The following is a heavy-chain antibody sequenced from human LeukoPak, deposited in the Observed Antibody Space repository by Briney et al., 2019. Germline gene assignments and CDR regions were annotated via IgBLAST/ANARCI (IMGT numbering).Heavy chain of an antibody. CDR1: GFTFSNYG. V-gene: IGHV3-30*02. CDR3: ARVHEQTTGAPFDY. D-gene: IGHD4-17*01. Sequence: GGSLRLSCAASGFTFSNYGMHWVRQAPGKGLEWVAFIRYDGSNKYYGDSVKGRFTISRDNAKNSLYLQMNSLRAEDTAVYYCARVHEQTTGAPFDYWGQGTLVTVSS. CDR2: IRYDGSNK. J-gene: IGHJ4*02.